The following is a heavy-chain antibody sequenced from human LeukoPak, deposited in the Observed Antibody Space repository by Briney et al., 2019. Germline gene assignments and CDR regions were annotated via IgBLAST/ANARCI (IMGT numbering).Heavy chain of an antibody. D-gene: IGHD3-10*01. CDR3: ARAITMVRGVIRRDFDY. J-gene: IGHJ4*02. V-gene: IGHV3-66*01. CDR1: GFTVSSNY. Sequence: GGSLRLSCAASGFTVSSNYMSWVRQAPGKGLEWVSVIYSGGSTYYADSVKGRFTISRDNSKNTLYLQMNSLRAEDTAVYYCARAITMVRGVIRRDFDYWGQGTLVTVSS. CDR2: IYSGGST.